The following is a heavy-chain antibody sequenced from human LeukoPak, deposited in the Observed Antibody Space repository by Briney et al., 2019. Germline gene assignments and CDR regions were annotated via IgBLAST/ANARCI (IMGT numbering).Heavy chain of an antibody. V-gene: IGHV3-9*01. CDR1: GFTFDDYV. J-gene: IGHJ4*02. CDR3: AKDLAAAGTGRGFDY. D-gene: IGHD6-13*01. CDR2: ISWNSDSI. Sequence: GGSLRLSCAASGFTFDDYVMHWVRQAPGKGLEWVSSISWNSDSIGYADFVKGRITISRDNAKNSLYLQMNSLRAEDTALYYCAKDLAAAGTGRGFDYWGQGTLVTVSS.